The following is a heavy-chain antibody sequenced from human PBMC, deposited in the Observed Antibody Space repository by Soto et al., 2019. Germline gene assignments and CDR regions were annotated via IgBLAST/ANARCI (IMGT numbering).Heavy chain of an antibody. CDR1: GGSFSGYY. D-gene: IGHD3-22*01. J-gene: IGHJ4*02. V-gene: IGHV4-34*01. Sequence: QVQLQQWGAGLLKPSETLSLTCAVYGGSFSGYYWSWIRHPPGKGLEWIGEINHSGSTNYNPSLKSRVTISVDTSKNQFSLKLSSVTAADTAVYYCARGSRLTYYYDSSGYWSYYFDYWGQGTLVTVSS. CDR2: INHSGST. CDR3: ARGSRLTYYYDSSGYWSYYFDY.